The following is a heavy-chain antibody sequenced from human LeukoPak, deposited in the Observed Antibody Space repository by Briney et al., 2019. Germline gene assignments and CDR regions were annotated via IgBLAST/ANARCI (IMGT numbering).Heavy chain of an antibody. CDR1: GLSLSDHY. V-gene: IGHV4-34*01. CDR3: ARGTYYYDPRPLGAFDI. D-gene: IGHD3-22*01. J-gene: IGHJ3*02. Sequence: GSLRLSCAASGLSLSDHYMSWIRQPPGKGLEWIGEINHSGSTNYNPSLKSRVTISVDTSKNQFSLKLSSVTAADTAVYYCARGTYYYDPRPLGAFDIWGQGTMVTVSS. CDR2: INHSGST.